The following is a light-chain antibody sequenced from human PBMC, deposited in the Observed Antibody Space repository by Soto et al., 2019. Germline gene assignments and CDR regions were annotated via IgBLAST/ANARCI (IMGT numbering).Light chain of an antibody. V-gene: IGLV2-14*01. CDR1: SGDVGGYYY. CDR3: SSYTAGGTI. Sequence: QSVLTQPASVSGSPGQSITISCTGTSGDVGGYYYVSWYQQLPGKAPKLMISEVRNRPSGVSNRFSGSKSGNTASLTISGLQAEDEADYYCSSYTAGGTIFGTGTKLTVL. CDR2: EVR. J-gene: IGLJ1*01.